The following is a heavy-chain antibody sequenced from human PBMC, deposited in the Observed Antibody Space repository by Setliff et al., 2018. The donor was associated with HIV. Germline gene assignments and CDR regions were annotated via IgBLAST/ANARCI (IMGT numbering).Heavy chain of an antibody. CDR2: INPSGGST. CDR3: ARVSSTSCYGGPCRRTPRDYYYYYYMDV. CDR1: GYTFTSYY. J-gene: IGHJ6*03. D-gene: IGHD2-2*01. Sequence: ASVKVSCKASGYTFTSYYMHWVRQAPGQGLEWMGIINPSGGSTSYAQKFQGRVTMTRDTSTSTVHMELSSLRSEDTAVYYCARVSSTSCYGGPCRRTPRDYYYYYYMDVWGKGTTVTVSS. V-gene: IGHV1-46*01.